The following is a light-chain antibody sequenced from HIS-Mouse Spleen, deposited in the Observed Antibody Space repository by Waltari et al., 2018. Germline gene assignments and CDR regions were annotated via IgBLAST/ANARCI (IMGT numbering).Light chain of an antibody. V-gene: IGKV1-9*01. CDR3: QQLNSYPHT. CDR2: AAS. Sequence: DIQLTQSPSFLSASVGDRVTITCRASQGISSYLAWYQQKPGKAPKLLIYAASTLQSGVPSRFSGSGSVTEFTLTISSLQPEDFATYYCQQLNSYPHTFGQGTKLEIK. J-gene: IGKJ2*01. CDR1: QGISSY.